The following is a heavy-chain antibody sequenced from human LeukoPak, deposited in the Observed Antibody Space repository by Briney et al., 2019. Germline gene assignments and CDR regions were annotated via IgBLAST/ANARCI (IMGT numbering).Heavy chain of an antibody. Sequence: EASVKVSCKASGYTFTSYYMHWVRQAPGQRLEWMGWINAGNGNTKYSQKFQGRVTITRDTSASTAYMELSSLRSEDTAVYYCARGTLRRLNWFDPWGQGTLVTVSS. D-gene: IGHD3-10*01. CDR1: GYTFTSYY. CDR3: ARGTLRRLNWFDP. V-gene: IGHV1-3*01. CDR2: INAGNGNT. J-gene: IGHJ5*02.